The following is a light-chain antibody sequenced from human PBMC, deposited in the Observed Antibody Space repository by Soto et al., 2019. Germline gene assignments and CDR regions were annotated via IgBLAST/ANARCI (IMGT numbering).Light chain of an antibody. CDR3: QQYGSPPIT. CDR2: CTS. Sequence: EIVMTQSPATLSVSPGERATLSCRASQSVSSNLAWYQQKPGQAPKLLIYCTSNRATGTPDRFSGSGSGTDFTLTISRLEPEDFAVYYCQQYGSPPITFGQRTRLQI. CDR1: QSVSSN. V-gene: IGKV3-20*01. J-gene: IGKJ5*01.